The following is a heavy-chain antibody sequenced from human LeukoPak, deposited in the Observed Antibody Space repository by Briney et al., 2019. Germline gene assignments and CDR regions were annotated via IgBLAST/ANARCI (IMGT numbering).Heavy chain of an antibody. CDR2: IIPILGIA. CDR3: ARAAPYHLDTD. CDR1: GGTFSSYA. D-gene: IGHD2-2*01. J-gene: IGHJ4*02. Sequence: ASVKVSCKASGGTFSSYAISWVRQAPGQGLEWMGRIIPILGIANYAQKFQGRVTITADKSTCTAYMELSSLRSEDTAVYYCARAAPYHLDTDWGQGTLVTVSS. V-gene: IGHV1-69*04.